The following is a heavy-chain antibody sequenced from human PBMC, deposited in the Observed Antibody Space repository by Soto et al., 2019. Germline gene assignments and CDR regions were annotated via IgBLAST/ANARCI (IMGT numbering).Heavy chain of an antibody. D-gene: IGHD5-12*01. CDR2: IYYSGST. Sequence: ASETLSLTCTVSSGSISSYYWSWIRQPPGKGLEWIGYIYYSGSTNYNPALKSRVTISVDTSKNQFSLKLSSVTAADTAVYYCARDRGYSGYDGTDTFDIWGQGTMVTVSS. J-gene: IGHJ3*02. CDR1: SGSISSYY. V-gene: IGHV4-59*01. CDR3: ARDRGYSGYDGTDTFDI.